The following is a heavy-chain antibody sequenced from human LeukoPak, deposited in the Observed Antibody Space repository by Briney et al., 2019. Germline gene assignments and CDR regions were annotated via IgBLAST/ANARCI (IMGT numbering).Heavy chain of an antibody. CDR3: ARAHTTKGAFDI. CDR1: GFSISSGYY. CDR2: IYHSGST. J-gene: IGHJ3*02. D-gene: IGHD4-17*01. V-gene: IGHV4-38-2*02. Sequence: PSETLSLTCTVSGFSISSGYYWGWIRQPPGKGLEWIGSIYHSGSTYYNPSLKSRVTISIDTSKNQFSLKLSSVTAADTAVYYCARAHTTKGAFDIWGQGTMVTVSS.